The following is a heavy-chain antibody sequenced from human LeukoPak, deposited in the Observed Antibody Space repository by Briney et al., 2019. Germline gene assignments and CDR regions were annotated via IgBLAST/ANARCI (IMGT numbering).Heavy chain of an antibody. J-gene: IGHJ3*02. CDR3: ARYCSSTSCPEFDI. V-gene: IGHV1-8*03. D-gene: IGHD2-2*01. CDR1: GYTFTSYD. Sequence: ASVMVSCKASGYTFTSYDINWVRQATGQGLEWMGWMNPNSGNTGYAQKFQGRVTITRNTSISTAYMELSSLRSEDTAVYYCARYCSSTSCPEFDIWGQGTMVTVSS. CDR2: MNPNSGNT.